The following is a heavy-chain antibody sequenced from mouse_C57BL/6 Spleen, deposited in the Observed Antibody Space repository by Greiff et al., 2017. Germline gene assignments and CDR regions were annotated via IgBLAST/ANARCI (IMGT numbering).Heavy chain of an antibody. Sequence: QVQLKQSGPELVKPGASVKISCKASGYAFSSSWMNWVKQRPGKGLEWIGRIYPGDGDTNYTGKFKGKATLTADTSSSTAYMQLSSLTSEDSAVYFCARSSITTVVATRGMDYWGQGTSVTVSS. D-gene: IGHD1-1*01. J-gene: IGHJ4*01. V-gene: IGHV1-82*01. CDR2: IYPGDGDT. CDR1: GYAFSSSW. CDR3: ARSSITTVVATRGMDY.